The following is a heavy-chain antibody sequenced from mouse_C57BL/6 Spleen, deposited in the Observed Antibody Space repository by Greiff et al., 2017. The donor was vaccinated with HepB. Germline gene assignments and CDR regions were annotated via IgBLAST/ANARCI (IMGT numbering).Heavy chain of an antibody. CDR2: INPNNGGT. CDR3: ARRQLRPDWYFDV. J-gene: IGHJ1*03. CDR1: GYTFTDYN. Sequence: VQLKQSGPELVKPGASVKIPCKASGYTFTDYNMDWVKQSHGKSLEWIGDINPNNGGTIYNQKFKGKATLTVDKSSSTAYMELRSLTSEDTAVYYCARRQLRPDWYFDVWGTGTTVTVSS. V-gene: IGHV1-18*01. D-gene: IGHD3-2*02.